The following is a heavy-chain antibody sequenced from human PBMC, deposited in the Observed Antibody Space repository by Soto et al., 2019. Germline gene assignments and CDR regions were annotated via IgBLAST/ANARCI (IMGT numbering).Heavy chain of an antibody. CDR1: GYTFTGYY. Sequence: QVQLVQSGAEVKKPGASVKVSCKASGYTFTGYYMHWVRQAPGQGLEWMGWINPTSGGTNYAQKFQGSVTMTRDTSISTASMELSRLSSDDTAVYYCAREQRGYDSLTGYYKSDYYGMDVWGQGTTFTVCS. V-gene: IGHV1-2*02. CDR2: INPTSGGT. J-gene: IGHJ6*02. CDR3: AREQRGYDSLTGYYKSDYYGMDV. D-gene: IGHD3-9*01.